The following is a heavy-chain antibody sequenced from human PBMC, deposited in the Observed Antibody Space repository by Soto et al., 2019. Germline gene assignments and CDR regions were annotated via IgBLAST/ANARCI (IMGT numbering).Heavy chain of an antibody. CDR1: GFTVSSNY. V-gene: IGHV3-66*01. J-gene: IGHJ4*02. CDR3: ARNGDYAAFDY. Sequence: EVQLVESGGGLVQPGGSLRLSCAASGFTVSSNYMSWVRQAPGKGLEWVSVIYSGGSTYYADSVKGRFTISRDNSKNTMYLQMNSLRAEDTAVYYCARNGDYAAFDYWGQGTLVTVSS. CDR2: IYSGGST. D-gene: IGHD4-17*01.